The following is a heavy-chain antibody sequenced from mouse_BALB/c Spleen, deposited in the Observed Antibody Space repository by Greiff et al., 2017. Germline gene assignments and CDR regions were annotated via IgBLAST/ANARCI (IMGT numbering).Heavy chain of an antibody. V-gene: IGHV5-6-3*01. CDR3: ARAGTFAMDD. CDR1: GFTFSSYG. Sequence: EVNVVESGGGLVQPGGSLKLSCAASGFTFSSYGMSWVRQTPDKRLELVATINSNGGSTYYPDSVKGRFTISRDNAKNTLYLQMSSLKSEDTAMYYCARAGTFAMDDWGQGTSVTVSS. J-gene: IGHJ4*01. D-gene: IGHD3-3*01. CDR2: INSNGGST.